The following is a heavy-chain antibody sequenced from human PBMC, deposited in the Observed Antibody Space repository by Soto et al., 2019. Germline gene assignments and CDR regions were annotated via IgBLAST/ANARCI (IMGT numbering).Heavy chain of an antibody. Sequence: QVQLVESGGGVVQPGRSLRLSCAASGFTFSSYGMHWVRQAPGKGLEWVAVIWYDGSNKYYADSVKGRFTISRDNSKNPLYLQMNSLRAEDTAVYYWARDGMVRGESWFDPWGQGTLVTVSS. CDR3: ARDGMVRGESWFDP. CDR2: IWYDGSNK. J-gene: IGHJ5*02. CDR1: GFTFSSYG. V-gene: IGHV3-33*01. D-gene: IGHD3-10*01.